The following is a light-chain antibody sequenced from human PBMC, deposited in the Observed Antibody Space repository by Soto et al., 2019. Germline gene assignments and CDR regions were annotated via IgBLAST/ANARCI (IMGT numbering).Light chain of an antibody. CDR3: CSYAGSYSLRV. J-gene: IGLJ1*01. V-gene: IGLV2-11*01. CDR2: DVS. CDR1: DSDIGRYDY. Sequence: QSALTQPRSVAGSPGQSVTISCTGTDSDIGRYDYVSWYQQHPGKAPKLLIYDVSQRPSGVPDRFSGSKSGSTASLTISGLQTDDEADYFCCSYAGSYSLRVFGIGTKLTVL.